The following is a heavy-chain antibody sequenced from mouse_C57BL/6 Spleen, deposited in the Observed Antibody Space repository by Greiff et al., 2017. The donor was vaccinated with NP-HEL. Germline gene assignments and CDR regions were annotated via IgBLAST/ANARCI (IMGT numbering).Heavy chain of an antibody. J-gene: IGHJ4*01. Sequence: QVQLQQPGAELVKPGASVKLSCKASGYTFTSYWMQWVKQRPGQGLEWIGEIDPSDSYTNYNQKFKGKATLTVDTSSSTAYMQLSSLTSEDSAVYYWARFYYYGSSYNAMDYWGQGTSVTVSS. CDR1: GYTFTSYW. D-gene: IGHD1-1*01. CDR3: ARFYYYGSSYNAMDY. V-gene: IGHV1-50*01. CDR2: IDPSDSYT.